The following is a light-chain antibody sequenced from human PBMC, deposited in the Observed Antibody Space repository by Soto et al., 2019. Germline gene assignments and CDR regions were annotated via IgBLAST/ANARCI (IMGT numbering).Light chain of an antibody. Sequence: EIVLTQSPGTLSLSPGERATLSCRASHSVSSSYLAWYQQKPGQAPRLLIYGAFSRATGIPDRFSGSGSGTDFTLTISRLEPEDIAVYYCQQYGSSPPYTVGQGTKLEIK. CDR1: HSVSSSY. CDR3: QQYGSSPPYT. V-gene: IGKV3-20*01. CDR2: GAF. J-gene: IGKJ2*01.